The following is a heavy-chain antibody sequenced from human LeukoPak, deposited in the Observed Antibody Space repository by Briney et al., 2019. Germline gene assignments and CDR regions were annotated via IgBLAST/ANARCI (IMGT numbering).Heavy chain of an antibody. CDR1: GFTFSSYA. D-gene: IGHD3-16*02. V-gene: IGHV3-23*01. Sequence: GGSLRLSCAASGFTFSSYAMSWVRQAPGKGLEWVSAISGSGGSTYYAGSVKGRFTISRDNSKNTLYLQMNSLRAEDTAVYYCAKVSDDYVWGSYRPACFDYWGQGTLVTVSS. J-gene: IGHJ4*02. CDR3: AKVSDDYVWGSYRPACFDY. CDR2: ISGSGGST.